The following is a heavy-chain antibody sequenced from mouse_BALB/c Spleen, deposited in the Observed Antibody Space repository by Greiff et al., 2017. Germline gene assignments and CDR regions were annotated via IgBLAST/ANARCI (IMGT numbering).Heavy chain of an antibody. CDR2: ISSGGSYT. Sequence: DVMLVESGGGLVKPGGSLKLSCAASGFTFSSYTMSWVRQTPEKRLEWVATISSGGSYTYYPDSVKGRFTISRDNANNTLYLQLSSLKSEDTAMYYCTRGIPYYFDYWGQGTTLTVSS. V-gene: IGHV5-6-4*01. CDR1: GFTFSSYT. CDR3: TRGIPYYFDY. J-gene: IGHJ2*01.